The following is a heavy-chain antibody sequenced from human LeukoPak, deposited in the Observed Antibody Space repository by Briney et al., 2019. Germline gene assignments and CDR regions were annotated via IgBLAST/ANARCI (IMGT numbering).Heavy chain of an antibody. CDR1: GYTFSDYY. J-gene: IGHJ4*02. Sequence: ASVKVACRTSGYTFSDYYLHWVRQAPGQGLEWMGYIIPNSGGTTYAQKFQGRVTMTRDTSISAAYLDLSGLRSDDTAVYYCARAEDIVVIPIYGYWGQGTLVTVSS. CDR2: IIPNSGGT. CDR3: ARAEDIVVIPIYGY. D-gene: IGHD2-2*01. V-gene: IGHV1-2*02.